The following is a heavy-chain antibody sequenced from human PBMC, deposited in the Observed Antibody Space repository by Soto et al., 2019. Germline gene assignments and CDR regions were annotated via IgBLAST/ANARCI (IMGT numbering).Heavy chain of an antibody. V-gene: IGHV1-69*01. J-gene: IGHJ6*02. CDR1: GGTFSSYA. Sequence: QVKLVQSGDEVKKPGSSVKVSCKASGGTFSSYAISWVRQAPGQGLEWMGGIIPIFGTANYAQKFQGRVTITADESTSTAYMELSSLRAEDTAVYYCAREQYDGGYDYGMDVGGQGTTVTVS. D-gene: IGHD3-10*01. CDR2: IIPIFGTA. CDR3: AREQYDGGYDYGMDV.